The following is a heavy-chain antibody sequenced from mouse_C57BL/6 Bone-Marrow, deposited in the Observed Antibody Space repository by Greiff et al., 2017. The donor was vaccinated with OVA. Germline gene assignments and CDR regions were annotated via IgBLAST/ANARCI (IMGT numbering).Heavy chain of an antibody. CDR3: AGRDMVTTGGYYLGD. CDR1: GFTFSSYG. D-gene: IGHD2-2*01. Sequence: EVKLVESGGDLVKPGGSLKLSCAASGFTFSSYGMSWVRQTPDQRLEWVATISSGGSYTYYPDSVKGRFTISRDNATNTMYLHMSSLKSENTAMYYGAGRDMVTTGGYYLGDWGQGTTLTVAS. V-gene: IGHV5-6*02. J-gene: IGHJ2*01. CDR2: ISSGGSYT.